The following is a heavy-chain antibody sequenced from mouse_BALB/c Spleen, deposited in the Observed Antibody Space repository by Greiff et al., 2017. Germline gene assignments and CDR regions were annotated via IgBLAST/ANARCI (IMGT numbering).Heavy chain of an antibody. J-gene: IGHJ4*01. CDR3: ARGYYGSSLYYAMDY. CDR1: GYTFPSYV. CDR2: INPYNDGT. V-gene: IGHV1-14*01. Sequence: EVQLQQSGPELVKPGASVKMSCKASGYTFPSYVMHWVKQKPGQGLEWIGYINPYNDGTKYNEKFKGKATLTSDKSSSTAYMELSSLTSEDSAVYYCARGYYGSSLYYAMDYWGQGTSVTVSS. D-gene: IGHD1-1*01.